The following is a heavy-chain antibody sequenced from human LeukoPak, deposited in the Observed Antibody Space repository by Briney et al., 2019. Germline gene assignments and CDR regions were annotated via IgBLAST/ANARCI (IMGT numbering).Heavy chain of an antibody. Sequence: ASVKVSRKASGYTFTSYYMHWVRQAPGQGLEWMGIINPSGGSTSYAQKFQGRVTMTRDMSTSTVYMELSSLRSEDTAVYYCAREDSSSWYSARNPLDYWGQGTLVTVSS. CDR3: AREDSSSWYSARNPLDY. J-gene: IGHJ4*02. CDR1: GYTFTSYY. V-gene: IGHV1-46*01. CDR2: INPSGGST. D-gene: IGHD6-13*01.